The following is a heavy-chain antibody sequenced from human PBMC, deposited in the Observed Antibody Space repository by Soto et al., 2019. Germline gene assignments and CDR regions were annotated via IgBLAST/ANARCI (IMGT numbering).Heavy chain of an antibody. J-gene: IGHJ6*02. D-gene: IGHD2-2*01. CDR3: AKSLSTAVNYGLDV. CDR2: ISDDGDST. Sequence: EVRLLESGGGLVQPGGSLRLSCGASGFTFSDNAMTWVRQAPGKGLEWVSSISDDGDSTYYADSVKGRFAVSRDNSKNTLFLHMNSLGAEDTAVYYCAKSLSTAVNYGLDVWGQGTSVTVSS. V-gene: IGHV3-23*01. CDR1: GFTFSDNA.